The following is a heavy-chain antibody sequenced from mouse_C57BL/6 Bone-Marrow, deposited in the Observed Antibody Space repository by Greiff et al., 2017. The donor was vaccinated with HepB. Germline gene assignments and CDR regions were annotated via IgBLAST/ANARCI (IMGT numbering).Heavy chain of an antibody. CDR1: GFSLTSYG. CDR3: ARNKPSVVAFDY. J-gene: IGHJ2*01. CDR2: IWSGGST. D-gene: IGHD1-1*01. V-gene: IGHV2-2*01. Sequence: VKVVESGPGLVQPSQSLSITCTVSGFSLTSYGVHWVRQSPGKGLEWLGVIWSGGSTDYNAAFISRLSISKDNSKSQVFFKMNSLQADDTAIYYCARNKPSVVAFDYWGQGTTLTVSS.